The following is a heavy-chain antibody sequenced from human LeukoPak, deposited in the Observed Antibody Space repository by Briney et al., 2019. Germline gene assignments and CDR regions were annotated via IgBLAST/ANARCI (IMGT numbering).Heavy chain of an antibody. J-gene: IGHJ4*02. CDR2: ISGSGGST. CDR3: ARGGEPTGYYFDY. Sequence: GGSLRLSCAASGFTFSSYAMSWVRQAPGKGLEWVSAISGSGGSTYYADSVKGRFTISRDNSKNTLYLQMNSLRAEDTAVYYCARGGEPTGYYFDYWGQGTLVTVSS. V-gene: IGHV3-23*01. CDR1: GFTFSSYA. D-gene: IGHD3-16*01.